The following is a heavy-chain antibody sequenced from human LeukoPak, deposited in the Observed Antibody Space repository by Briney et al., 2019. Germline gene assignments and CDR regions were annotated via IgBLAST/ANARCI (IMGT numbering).Heavy chain of an antibody. D-gene: IGHD2-21*01. V-gene: IGHV4-38-2*01. J-gene: IGHJ3*02. CDR1: GFSISSGYY. CDR3: ARATYHCGGDCYHDAFDI. Sequence: SETLSLTCAVSGFSISSGYYWGCIRQPPGKGLEWIGSIYHSGNTYYNPSLKSRVTISVDTSKNQFSLKLSSVTAADTAVYYCARATYHCGGDCYHDAFDIWGQGTMVTVSS. CDR2: IYHSGNT.